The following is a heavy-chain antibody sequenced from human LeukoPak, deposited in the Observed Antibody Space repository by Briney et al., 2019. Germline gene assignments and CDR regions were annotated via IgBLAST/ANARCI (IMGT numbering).Heavy chain of an antibody. CDR3: ARDLGDYGDSEGFDY. CDR2: MTPNSGNS. Sequence: ASVKLSCKASGYTFTSSAINWVRQATGQGLEWMGWMTPNSGNSGYAQKFQGRITITRNTSISTAYMELSSLTSEDTAVYYCARDLGDYGDSEGFDYWGQGTLVTVSS. CDR1: GYTFTSSA. D-gene: IGHD4-17*01. J-gene: IGHJ4*02. V-gene: IGHV1-8*03.